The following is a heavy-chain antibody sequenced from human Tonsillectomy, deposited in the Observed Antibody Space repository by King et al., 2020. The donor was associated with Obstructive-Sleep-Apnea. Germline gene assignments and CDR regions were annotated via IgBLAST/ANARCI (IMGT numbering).Heavy chain of an antibody. CDR2: IYYSGST. D-gene: IGHD6-19*01. Sequence: QLQESGPGLVKPSETLSLTCTVSGGSISSSSYYWGWIRQPPGKGLEWIGRIYYSGSTYYNPSLKSRVTISVATSKNQFSLKLSSVTAADTAVYYCARMARGWDQDFDYWGQGTLVTVSS. V-gene: IGHV4-39*01. J-gene: IGHJ4*02. CDR3: ARMARGWDQDFDY. CDR1: GGSISSSSYY.